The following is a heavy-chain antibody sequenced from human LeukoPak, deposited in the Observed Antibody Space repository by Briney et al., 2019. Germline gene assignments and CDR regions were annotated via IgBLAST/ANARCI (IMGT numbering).Heavy chain of an antibody. CDR3: ASSGAYDYGDYIYYFDY. J-gene: IGHJ4*02. V-gene: IGHV4-59*01. CDR2: IYYSGST. D-gene: IGHD4-17*01. Sequence: SETLSLTCTDSGGSISSYYWSWIRQPPGRGLEWIGYIYYSGSTNYNPSLKSRVTISVDTSKNQFSLKLSSVTAADTAVYYCASSGAYDYGDYIYYFDYWGQGTLVTVSS. CDR1: GGSISSYY.